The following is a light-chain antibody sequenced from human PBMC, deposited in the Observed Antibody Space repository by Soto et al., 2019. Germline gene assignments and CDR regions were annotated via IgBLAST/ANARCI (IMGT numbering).Light chain of an antibody. Sequence: DILMTQSPSILSASVGDTVTITCLASQSISKWVAWYQQRAGKAPTALIFDASNSEKGVPSRFSGSGSGTEFTLIISGLQPEDFATYYCHQYDSYPYTFGQGTKVDIK. V-gene: IGKV1-5*01. J-gene: IGKJ2*01. CDR3: HQYDSYPYT. CDR2: DAS. CDR1: QSISKW.